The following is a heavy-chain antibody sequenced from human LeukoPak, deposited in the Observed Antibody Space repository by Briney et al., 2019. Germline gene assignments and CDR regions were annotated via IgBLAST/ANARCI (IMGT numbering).Heavy chain of an antibody. J-gene: IGHJ6*03. CDR3: ARHKDYYYYFMDV. Sequence: SETLSLTCTVSGDSISSFYWSWIRQPAGKGLEWIGRIYTSGSTNYNPSLKSRVAISVDTSKNQFSLKLSSVTAADTAVYYCARHKDYYYYFMDVWVKGTTVTISS. CDR1: GDSISSFY. CDR2: IYTSGST. V-gene: IGHV4-4*07.